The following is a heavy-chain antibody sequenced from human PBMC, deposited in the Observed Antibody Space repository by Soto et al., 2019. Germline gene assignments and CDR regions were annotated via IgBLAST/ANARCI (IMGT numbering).Heavy chain of an antibody. J-gene: IGHJ4*02. CDR1: GYTFTDSF. CDR2: INPNNGRT. V-gene: IGHV1-2*02. Sequence: VKVSCKASGYTFTDSFIHWVRQAPGQGLEWMGWINPNNGRTTLAPKFQGRVTLIRDTSINTAYMDLSRLRSDDTAVYYCAREDADRGSFDFWGQGTLVTVSS. CDR3: AREDADRGSFDF.